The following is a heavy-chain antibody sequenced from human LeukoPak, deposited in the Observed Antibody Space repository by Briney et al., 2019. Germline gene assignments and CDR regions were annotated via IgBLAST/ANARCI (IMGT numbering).Heavy chain of an antibody. D-gene: IGHD3-10*01. V-gene: IGHV1-18*01. Sequence: ASVKVSCKASGYIFTNFAISWVRQAPGQGLEWMGWISAYNGNAKYTQKLQGRVTMTTDTSTSTAYMELRSLRSDDTAVYYCAKDPRHRLVWFGEETHFYYMDVWGKGTTVTISS. J-gene: IGHJ6*03. CDR1: GYIFTNFA. CDR2: ISAYNGNA. CDR3: AKDPRHRLVWFGEETHFYYMDV.